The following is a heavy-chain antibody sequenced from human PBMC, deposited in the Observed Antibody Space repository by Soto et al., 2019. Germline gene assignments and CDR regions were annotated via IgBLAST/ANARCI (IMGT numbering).Heavy chain of an antibody. D-gene: IGHD3-10*01. V-gene: IGHV4-30-4*01. Sequence: SETLSLTSTVSGGSISSGDYYWSWIRQPPGKGLEWIGYIYYSGSTYYNPSLKSRVTISVDTSKNQFSLKLSSVTAADTAVYYCARLLSAPCRLVWGDIRALRAFYTWGQWTMVTV. CDR3: ARLLSAPCRLVWGDIRALRAFYT. CDR1: GGSISSGDYY. CDR2: IYYSGST. J-gene: IGHJ3*02.